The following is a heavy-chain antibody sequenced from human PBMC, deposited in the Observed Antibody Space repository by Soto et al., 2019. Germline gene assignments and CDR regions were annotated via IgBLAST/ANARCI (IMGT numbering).Heavy chain of an antibody. J-gene: IGHJ6*02. CDR1: GGSFSGYY. V-gene: IGHV4-34*01. Sequence: SETLSLTCAVYGGSFSGYYWSWIRQPPGKGLEWIGEVNNGGSTNNDTSHNSRVTITVDTTKNQFSLNLSSVTAAATAVYYCARKSYDNVWRSYRNYYYYGMDVWGQGTTVTVSS. CDR2: VNNGGST. D-gene: IGHD3-16*02. CDR3: ARKSYDNVWRSYRNYYYYGMDV.